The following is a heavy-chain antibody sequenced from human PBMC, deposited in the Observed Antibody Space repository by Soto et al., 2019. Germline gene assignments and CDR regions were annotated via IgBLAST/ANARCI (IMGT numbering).Heavy chain of an antibody. D-gene: IGHD3-3*02. CDR2: IMPVFPTP. CDR1: RDILRASA. CDR3: AIVKDRQLLGGNYHYMMDV. Sequence: QVQLVQSGAEVKKPGSSVKVSCKTSRDILRASAISWVRQAPGQGLEWTGGIMPVFPTPDYAQKFQGRVTVTVEGSTGTAYMELSSLRSEDSAVYYCAIVKDRQLLGGNYHYMMDVWGQGTTVTVSS. V-gene: IGHV1-69*12. J-gene: IGHJ6*01.